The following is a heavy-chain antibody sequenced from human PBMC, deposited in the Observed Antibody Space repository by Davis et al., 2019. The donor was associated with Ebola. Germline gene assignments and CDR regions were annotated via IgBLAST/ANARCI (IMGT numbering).Heavy chain of an antibody. CDR1: GYTLTELS. Sequence: ASVKVSCKVSGYTLTELSMHWVRQAPGKGLEWMGGFDPEDGETIYAQKFQGRVTMTEDTSTDTAYMELSSLRSEDTAVYYCAPQGCSGGSCYSWGQGTLVTVSS. V-gene: IGHV1-24*01. CDR3: APQGCSGGSCYS. D-gene: IGHD2-15*01. J-gene: IGHJ4*02. CDR2: FDPEDGET.